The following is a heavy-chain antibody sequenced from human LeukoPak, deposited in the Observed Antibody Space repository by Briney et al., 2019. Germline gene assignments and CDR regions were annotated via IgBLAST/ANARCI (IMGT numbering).Heavy chain of an antibody. V-gene: IGHV3-21*01. J-gene: IGHJ6*03. Sequence: GGALRLSCAAPGFTFRTSSMSGVRQAPGKGLEWVSSTIIISILIYYAQSVKGRFTISRDTAKNSLSLRMKSVRAEDTAVFYCAKERSGYSHYYYSYYYMGVWGKGTTVTVSS. CDR3: AKERSGYSHYYYSYYYMGV. CDR1: GFTFRTSS. D-gene: IGHD3-3*01. CDR2: TIIISILI.